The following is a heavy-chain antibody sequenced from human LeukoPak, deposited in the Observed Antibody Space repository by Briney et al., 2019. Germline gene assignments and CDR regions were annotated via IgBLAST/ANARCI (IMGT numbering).Heavy chain of an antibody. Sequence: GASVKVSCKASGYTFTSYGISWVRQAPGQGLEWMGWISAYNGNTNYAQKVQGRVTMTTDTSTTTAYMELRSLRSDDTAVYFCARDKQYYDSSGPDFWGQGALVTVSS. J-gene: IGHJ4*02. CDR3: ARDKQYYDSSGPDF. D-gene: IGHD3-22*01. CDR2: ISAYNGNT. CDR1: GYTFTSYG. V-gene: IGHV1-18*01.